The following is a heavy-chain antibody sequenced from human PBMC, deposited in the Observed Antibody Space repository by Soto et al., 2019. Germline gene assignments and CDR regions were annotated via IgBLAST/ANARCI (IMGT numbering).Heavy chain of an antibody. CDR2: IYPGDSDT. Sequence: LGESLKISCKGSGYSFTSYWIGWVRQMPGKGLEWMGIIYPGDSDTRYSPSLQGQVTISADKSISTAYLQWSSLKASDTAMYYCATNYGSGSSQFDPWGQGTLVTVSS. CDR3: ATNYGSGSSQFDP. D-gene: IGHD3-10*01. J-gene: IGHJ5*02. CDR1: GYSFTSYW. V-gene: IGHV5-51*01.